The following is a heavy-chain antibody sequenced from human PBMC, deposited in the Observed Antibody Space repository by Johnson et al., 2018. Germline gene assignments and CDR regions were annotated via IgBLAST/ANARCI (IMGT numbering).Heavy chain of an antibody. V-gene: IGHV3-7*04. J-gene: IGHJ6*02. CDR3: ARVGAFRSGHLPYFYYGMDV. CDR2: IKQEGSQK. Sequence: VQLVESGGGLVQHGGSLRLSCAASGFTFSTYWMSWVRQAPGKGLEWVANIKQEGSQKDYVDSVKGRLNISRDNAKNSLYLQMNSLRVEDTAVYYCARVGAFRSGHLPYFYYGMDVWGQGTTVTVSS. CDR1: GFTFSTYW. D-gene: IGHD3-3*01.